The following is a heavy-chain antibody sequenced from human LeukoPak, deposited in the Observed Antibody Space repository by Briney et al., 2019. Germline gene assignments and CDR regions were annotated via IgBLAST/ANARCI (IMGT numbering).Heavy chain of an antibody. D-gene: IGHD6-19*01. V-gene: IGHV4-39*07. J-gene: IGHJ4*02. CDR2: IYYSGST. CDR3: ARRAVAGIADY. Sequence: SETLSLTCTVSGGSISSSSYYWGWIRQPPGKGLEWIGSIYYSGSTYYNPSLKSRVTISVDTSKNQFSLKLGSVTAADTAVYYCARRAVAGIADYWGQGTLVTVSS. CDR1: GGSISSSSYY.